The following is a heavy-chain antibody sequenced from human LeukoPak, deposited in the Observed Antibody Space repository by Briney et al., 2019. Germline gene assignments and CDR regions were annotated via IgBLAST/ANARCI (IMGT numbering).Heavy chain of an antibody. Sequence: ASVKVSCKASGYTFISFGISWVRQAPGHGLEWIGWISLYKGNTNYAQNVQGRVTMTTDTSTDTAYMELSRLRSEDTAVYYCARVGGVYGSGSWRHNWFDPRGQGTLVTVSS. CDR3: ARVGGVYGSGSWRHNWFDP. CDR1: GYTFISFG. CDR2: ISLYKGNT. J-gene: IGHJ5*02. D-gene: IGHD3-10*01. V-gene: IGHV1-18*01.